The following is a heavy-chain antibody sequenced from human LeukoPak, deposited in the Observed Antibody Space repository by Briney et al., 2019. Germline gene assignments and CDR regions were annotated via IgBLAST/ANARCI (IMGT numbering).Heavy chain of an antibody. D-gene: IGHD6-19*01. CDR1: GFTFSSYS. Sequence: GGSLRLSCAASGFTFSSYSMNWVRQAPGKGLEWVSYISSSSSTIYYADSVKGRSTISRDNAKNSLYLQMNSLRAEDTAVYYCARVRGGGWYYSSVWGQGTTVTVSS. CDR3: ARVRGGGWYYSSV. CDR2: ISSSSSTI. J-gene: IGHJ6*02. V-gene: IGHV3-48*01.